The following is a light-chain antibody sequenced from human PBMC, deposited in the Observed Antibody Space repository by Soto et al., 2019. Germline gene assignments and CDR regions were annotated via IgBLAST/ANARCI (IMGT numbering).Light chain of an antibody. V-gene: IGKV3-11*01. Sequence: EVVLTQSPDTLSFPPGERSSLVFTSCQSISSYFAWYQQKPGQAPRLLIYDASSRATGIPARFSGSGSGTDFTLTISSLEPEDFAVYYCQQLTDWPPQWTFGQGTKVDIK. CDR2: DAS. CDR1: QSISSY. J-gene: IGKJ1*01. CDR3: QQLTDWPPQWT.